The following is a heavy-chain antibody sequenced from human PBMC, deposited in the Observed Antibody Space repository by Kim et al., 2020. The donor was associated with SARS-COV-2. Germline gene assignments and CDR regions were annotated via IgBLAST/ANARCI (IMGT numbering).Heavy chain of an antibody. Sequence: LTSRVTISVATSKNQFSLKLSSVTAADTAVYYCARVICSSTSCYVHWFDPWGQGTLVTVSS. J-gene: IGHJ5*02. V-gene: IGHV4-31*02. CDR3: ARVICSSTSCYVHWFDP. D-gene: IGHD2-2*01.